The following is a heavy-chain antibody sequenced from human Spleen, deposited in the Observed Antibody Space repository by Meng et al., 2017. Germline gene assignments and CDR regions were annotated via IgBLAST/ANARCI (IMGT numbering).Heavy chain of an antibody. D-gene: IGHD3-10*01. J-gene: IGHJ3*02. CDR3: AKARVTIVRGVSDAFDI. CDR2: ISWNSGSI. Sequence: SLKISCAASGFTFDDYAMHWVRQAPGKGLEWVSGISWNSGSIDYADSVKGRFTISRDNAKNSLYLQMNSLRAEDTALYYCAKARVTIVRGVSDAFDIWGQGTMVTVSS. CDR1: GFTFDDYA. V-gene: IGHV3-9*01.